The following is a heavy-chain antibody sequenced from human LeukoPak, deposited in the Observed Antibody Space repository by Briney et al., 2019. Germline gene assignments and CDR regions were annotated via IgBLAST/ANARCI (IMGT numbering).Heavy chain of an antibody. CDR2: ISPNSGNT. V-gene: IGHV1-8*01. CDR1: GYTFTSYD. J-gene: IGHJ4*02. D-gene: IGHD3-10*01. CDR3: ARGTVGPPWFGGY. Sequence: GASVKVSCKASGYTFTSYDINWVRQATGQGLEWMGWISPNSGNTGYAQKFQGRVTMTRNTSISTAYMELSSLRSEDTAVYYCARGTVGPPWFGGYWGQGTLVTVSS.